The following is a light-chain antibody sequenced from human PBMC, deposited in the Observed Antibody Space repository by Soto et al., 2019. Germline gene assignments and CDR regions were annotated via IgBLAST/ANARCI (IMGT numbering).Light chain of an antibody. CDR1: QYITNY. Sequence: DIQMTQSPSSLSASVGDRVTITCQASQYITNYLNWYQQKPGKAPKILIYDASVLEAGVPSRFSGGGSGTHFTLTITSLQAEDVATYYCQQFDNLPLTFGGGTNLEIK. CDR2: DAS. CDR3: QQFDNLPLT. J-gene: IGKJ4*01. V-gene: IGKV1-33*01.